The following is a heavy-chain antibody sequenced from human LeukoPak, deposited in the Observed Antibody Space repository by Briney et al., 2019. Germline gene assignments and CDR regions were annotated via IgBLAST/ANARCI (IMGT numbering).Heavy chain of an antibody. CDR1: GGSISSDDYY. V-gene: IGHV4-30-4*01. J-gene: IGHJ6*02. Sequence: SQTLSLTCTVSGGSISSDDYYWSWIRQPPGKGLEWIGYIYYSGITYYNPSLKSRVTISVDTSKNQFSLKMSSVTAADTAVFYCARQSGVSSDNYFGMDVWGQGTTVTVSS. D-gene: IGHD1-26*01. CDR2: IYYSGIT. CDR3: ARQSGVSSDNYFGMDV.